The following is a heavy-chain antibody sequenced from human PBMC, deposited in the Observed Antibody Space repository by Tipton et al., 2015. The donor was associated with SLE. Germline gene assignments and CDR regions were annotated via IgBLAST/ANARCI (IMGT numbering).Heavy chain of an antibody. J-gene: IGHJ2*01. D-gene: IGHD2-8*02. CDR1: GGSFSGYY. CDR2: INPSGST. V-gene: IGHV4-34*01. CDR3: ARLRKIGDCAGGVCPNFDL. Sequence: TLSLTCAVYGGSFSGYYCTWIRQPPGKGLEWIGEINPSGSTYYNPSLKSRVTISVDASKNQFSLKLSSVTAADTAVYYCARLRKIGDCAGGVCPNFDLWVLGTHVTVAS.